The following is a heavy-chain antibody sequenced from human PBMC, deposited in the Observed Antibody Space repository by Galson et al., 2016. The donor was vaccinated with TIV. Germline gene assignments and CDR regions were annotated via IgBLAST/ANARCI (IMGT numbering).Heavy chain of an antibody. D-gene: IGHD3-10*01. CDR3: ARIFVESAKAVLDV. Sequence: SVKVSCKASGYSFTGYFMHWVRQAPGQGLEWMGWINPKTGATTYAQEFQGRITMTRDTSASTVYMDLNRLQSDDSAVYYCARIFVESAKAVLDVWGQGTKVIVSS. CDR1: GYSFTGYF. CDR2: INPKTGAT. J-gene: IGHJ3*01. V-gene: IGHV1-2*02.